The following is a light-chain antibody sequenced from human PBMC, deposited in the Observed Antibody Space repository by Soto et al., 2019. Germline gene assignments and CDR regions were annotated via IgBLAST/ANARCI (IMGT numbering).Light chain of an antibody. CDR2: DAS. CDR3: QQRSHWPPIT. Sequence: EIVMTQSPATLSVSPRERATLSCRASQSVSSNLAWYQQKPGQAPRLLIYDASNRATGIPARFSGSGSGTDFTLTISSLEPEDFAVYFCQQRSHWPPITFGQGTRLEI. J-gene: IGKJ5*01. V-gene: IGKV3-11*01. CDR1: QSVSSN.